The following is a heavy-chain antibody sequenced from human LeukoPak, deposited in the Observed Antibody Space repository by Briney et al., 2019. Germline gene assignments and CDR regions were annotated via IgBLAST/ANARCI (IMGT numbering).Heavy chain of an antibody. Sequence: SETPSLTCTVSGGSISSGDYYWSWIRQPPGKGLEWIGYIYYSGSTYYNPSLKSRVTISVDTSKNQFSLKLSSVAAADTAVYYCTRLYVNTAMAQKGAYDIWGQGTMVTVSS. CDR3: TRLYVNTAMAQKGAYDI. D-gene: IGHD5-18*01. J-gene: IGHJ3*02. CDR2: IYYSGST. CDR1: GGSISSGDYY. V-gene: IGHV4-30-4*01.